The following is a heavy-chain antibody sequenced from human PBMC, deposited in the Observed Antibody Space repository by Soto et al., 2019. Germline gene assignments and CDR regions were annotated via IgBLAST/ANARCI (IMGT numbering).Heavy chain of an antibody. D-gene: IGHD2-15*01. CDR1: GFTFRSYS. J-gene: IGHJ2*01. CDR3: SRDQVAATRYFDL. CDR2: ISSSSSYI. Sequence: ESGGGLVKPGGSLRLSCAASGFTFRSYSMNWVRQAPGKGLEWVSSISSSSSYIYYADSVKGRFTISRDNAKNPLYLQMNSLRAEYTAVYYCSRDQVAATRYFDLWGRGTLVTVSS. V-gene: IGHV3-21*01.